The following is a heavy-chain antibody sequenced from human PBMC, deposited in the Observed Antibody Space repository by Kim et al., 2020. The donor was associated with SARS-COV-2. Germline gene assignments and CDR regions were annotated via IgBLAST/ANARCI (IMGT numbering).Heavy chain of an antibody. CDR3: ARGGYYDSSGYYPFDY. Sequence: SVKVSCKASGGTFSSYAISWVRQAPGQGLEWMGGSIPIFGTANYAHKFQDRVTITADESTSTAYMWLSRLRSEDTAVYYCARGGYYDSSGYYPFDYWGQGALVTVSS. CDR2: SIPIFGTA. J-gene: IGHJ4*02. CDR1: GGTFSSYA. D-gene: IGHD3-22*01. V-gene: IGHV1-69*13.